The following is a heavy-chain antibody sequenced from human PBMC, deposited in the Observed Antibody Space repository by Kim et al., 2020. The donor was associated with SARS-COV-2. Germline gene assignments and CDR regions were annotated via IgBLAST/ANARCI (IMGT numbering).Heavy chain of an antibody. CDR1: GFTFSSYA. CDR3: AKGHWYYDFWSGSPMYYYYYGMDV. J-gene: IGHJ6*02. Sequence: GESLKISCAASGFTFSSYAMSWVRQAPGKGLEWVSALSGSGGSTYYADSVKGRFTISRDNSKNTLYLQMNSLRAEDTAVYYCAKGHWYYDFWSGSPMYYYYYGMDVWGQGTTVTVSS. CDR2: LSGSGGST. V-gene: IGHV3-23*01. D-gene: IGHD3-3*01.